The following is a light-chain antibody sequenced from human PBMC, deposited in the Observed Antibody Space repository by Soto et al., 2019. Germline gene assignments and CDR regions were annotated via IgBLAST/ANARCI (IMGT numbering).Light chain of an antibody. V-gene: IGLV2-8*01. J-gene: IGLJ7*01. CDR2: EVV. Sequence: QSVLTQPPSASGSPGQSVTISCTGTKSDIGVYDFVSWYQHHPGKAPRLIIYEVVQRSSGVPDRFSGSKSGNTASLTVSGLQAADEADYFCKSYAGSNTYVFGSGTQLTVL. CDR1: KSDIGVYDF. CDR3: KSYAGSNTYV.